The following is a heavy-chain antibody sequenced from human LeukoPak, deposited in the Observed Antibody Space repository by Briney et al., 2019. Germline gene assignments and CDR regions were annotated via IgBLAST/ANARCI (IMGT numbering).Heavy chain of an antibody. CDR2: IYPGDSDT. CDR1: GYSFTSYW. CDR3: ARGHTIFGSGLYYYYMDV. D-gene: IGHD3-3*01. J-gene: IGHJ6*03. Sequence: GESLKISCKGSGYSFTSYWIGWVRQMPGKGLEWMGIIYPGDSDTRYSPSFQGQVTISADKSISTAYLQWSSLKASDTAMYYCARGHTIFGSGLYYYYMDVWGKGTTVTVSS. V-gene: IGHV5-51*01.